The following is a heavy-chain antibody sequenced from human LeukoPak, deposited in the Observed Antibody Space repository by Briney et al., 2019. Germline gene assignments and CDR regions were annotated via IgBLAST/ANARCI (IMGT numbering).Heavy chain of an antibody. CDR2: VFDSGNT. D-gene: IGHD1-26*01. CDR1: GGSISNYY. V-gene: IGHV4-59*01. J-gene: IGHJ4*02. Sequence: SETLSLTCTVSGGSISNYYWGWVRQPPGKGLEWVGSVFDSGNTYYNPSLKCRVTISVDKSRNQFSLNLSSVTAADTAVYYCAREPFIGSSFDYWGRGALVTVSS. CDR3: AREPFIGSSFDY.